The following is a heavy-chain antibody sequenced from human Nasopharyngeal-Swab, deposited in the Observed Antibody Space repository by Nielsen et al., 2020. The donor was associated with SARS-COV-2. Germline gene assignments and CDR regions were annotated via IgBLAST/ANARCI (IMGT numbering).Heavy chain of an antibody. Sequence: GESLKISCAASGFTFSSYAMSWVRQAPGKGLEWVSAISGSGGSTYYADSAKGRFTISRDNSKNTLYLQMNSLRAEDTAVYYCAKVNYGSESYHWFDPWGQGTLVTVSS. D-gene: IGHD3-10*01. CDR3: AKVNYGSESYHWFDP. J-gene: IGHJ5*02. CDR1: GFTFSSYA. CDR2: ISGSGGST. V-gene: IGHV3-23*01.